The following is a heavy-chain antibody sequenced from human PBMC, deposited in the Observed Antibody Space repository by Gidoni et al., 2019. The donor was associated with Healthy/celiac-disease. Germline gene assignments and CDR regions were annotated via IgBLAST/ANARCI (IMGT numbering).Heavy chain of an antibody. D-gene: IGHD3-16*01. J-gene: IGHJ4*02. V-gene: IGHV4-34*01. Sequence: GLEWIGEINHSGSTNYNPSLKSRVTISVDTSKNQFSLKLSSVTAADTAVYYCARDFGGKLTVPPGYWGQGTLVTVSS. CDR2: INHSGST. CDR3: ARDFGGKLTVPPGY.